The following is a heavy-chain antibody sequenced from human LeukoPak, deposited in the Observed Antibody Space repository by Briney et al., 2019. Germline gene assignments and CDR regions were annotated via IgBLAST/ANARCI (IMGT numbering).Heavy chain of an antibody. J-gene: IGHJ6*03. CDR3: ARTTEGYCSSASCFGFSYSYYMDV. CDR2: INYSGST. CDR1: GVSISSYY. V-gene: IGHV4-59*01. D-gene: IGHD2-2*01. Sequence: SETLSLTCAVSGVSISSYYWSWIRQPPGKGMEWIGDINYSGSTNYNPSLKSRVTISVDTSKNQFSLKLSSVIAADTAVYYCARTTEGYCSSASCFGFSYSYYMDVWGKGTTVTISS.